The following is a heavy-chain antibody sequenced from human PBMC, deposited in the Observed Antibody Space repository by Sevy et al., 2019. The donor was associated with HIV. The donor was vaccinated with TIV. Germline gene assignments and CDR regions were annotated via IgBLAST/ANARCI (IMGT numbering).Heavy chain of an antibody. CDR1: GYTFTSYD. CDR2: MNPNIGNT. J-gene: IGHJ5*02. D-gene: IGHD2-21*02. CDR3: ARGIVVVTAHNWFDP. Sequence: ASVKVSCKASGYTFTSYDINWVRQATGQGLEWMGWMNPNIGNTGYAQKFQGRVTMTRNTSISTAYMELSSLRSEDTAVYYCARGIVVVTAHNWFDPWGQGTLVTVSS. V-gene: IGHV1-8*01.